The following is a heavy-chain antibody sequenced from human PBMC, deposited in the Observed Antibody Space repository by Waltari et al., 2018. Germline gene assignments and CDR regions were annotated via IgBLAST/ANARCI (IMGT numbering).Heavy chain of an antibody. CDR3: AKGLSYGLDV. V-gene: IGHV1-3*01. CDR2: INGANGNA. Sequence: QVQLVQSGAEVKEPGASVKVSCKTSGYTFTAYALHWVRLAPGQRLEWMGWINGANGNAKSSQNFQGRVTITRDTSASTAYMELSSLTSKDTAVYYCAKGLSYGLDVWGQGTTVTVSS. J-gene: IGHJ6*02. CDR1: GYTFTAYA.